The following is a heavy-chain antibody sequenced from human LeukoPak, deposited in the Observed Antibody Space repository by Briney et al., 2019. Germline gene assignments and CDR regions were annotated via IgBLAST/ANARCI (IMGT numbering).Heavy chain of an antibody. V-gene: IGHV4-4*02. CDR3: ARPGYYGSGSYYTYWFDP. D-gene: IGHD3-10*01. CDR2: IYHSGST. CDR1: GGSISSSNW. Sequence: PSGTLSLTCAVSGGSISSSNWWSWVRQPPGKGLEWIGEIYHSGSTNYNPSLKSRVTISVDKSKNQFSLKLSSVTAADTAVYYCARPGYYGSGSYYTYWFDPWGQGTLVTVSS. J-gene: IGHJ5*02.